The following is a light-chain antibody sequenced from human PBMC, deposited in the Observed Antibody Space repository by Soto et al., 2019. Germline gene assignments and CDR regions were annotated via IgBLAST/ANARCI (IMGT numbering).Light chain of an antibody. V-gene: IGLV2-23*01. CDR1: SSDGGTYNL. Sequence: QSALTQPASVSGSPGQSITISCTGTSSDGGTYNLVSWYQHHPGKAPKLMIYEGSKRPSGVSNRFSGSKSGNTASLTISGLQAEDVADYYCCSYAGSSTYVFGTGTKLTVL. CDR3: CSYAGSSTYV. CDR2: EGS. J-gene: IGLJ1*01.